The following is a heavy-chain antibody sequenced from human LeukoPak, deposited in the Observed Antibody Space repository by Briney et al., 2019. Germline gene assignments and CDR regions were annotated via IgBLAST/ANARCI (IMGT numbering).Heavy chain of an antibody. D-gene: IGHD3-10*01. CDR1: GFTLSSAA. J-gene: IGHJ4*02. Sequence: GGSLRLSCAASGFTLSSAAMTWVRQAPGKGLECVSTITGSDDNTYYADSVKGRFTISRDFSRNTVRLQMNSLRAEDTAVYYCARIWFGELLYRSTWTHWGQGTLVTVSS. CDR3: ARIWFGELLYRSTWTH. CDR2: ITGSDDNT. V-gene: IGHV3-23*01.